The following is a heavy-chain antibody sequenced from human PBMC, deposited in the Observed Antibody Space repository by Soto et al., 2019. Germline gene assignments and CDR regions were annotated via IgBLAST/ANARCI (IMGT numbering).Heavy chain of an antibody. CDR3: ANDYYDSSSYYRLTGYFDY. Sequence: GGSLRLSCAASGFTFSSYAMSWVRQAPGKGLEWVSAISGSGGSTYYADSVKGRFTISRDNSKNTLYLQMNSLRAEDTAVYYCANDYYDSSSYYRLTGYFDYWGQGTLVTVSS. V-gene: IGHV3-23*01. CDR2: ISGSGGST. J-gene: IGHJ4*02. CDR1: GFTFSSYA. D-gene: IGHD3-22*01.